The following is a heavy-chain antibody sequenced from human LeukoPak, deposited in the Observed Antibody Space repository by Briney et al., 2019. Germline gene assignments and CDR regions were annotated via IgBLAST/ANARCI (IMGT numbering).Heavy chain of an antibody. V-gene: IGHV4-39*01. D-gene: IGHD1-26*01. CDR3: ARYGPIVGASPLDY. Sequence: SETLSLTCAVYGGSFSSYYWGWIRQPPGKGLEWIGSIYYSGSTYYNPSLKSRVTISVDTSKNQFSLKLSSVTAADTAVYYCARYGPIVGASPLDYWGQGTLVTVSS. CDR2: IYYSGST. J-gene: IGHJ4*02. CDR1: GGSFSSYY.